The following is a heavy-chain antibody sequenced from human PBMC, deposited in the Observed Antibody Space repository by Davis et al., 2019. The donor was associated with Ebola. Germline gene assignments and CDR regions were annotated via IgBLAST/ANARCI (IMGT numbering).Heavy chain of an antibody. D-gene: IGHD6-13*01. J-gene: IGHJ5*02. CDR1: GYTFTDYY. CDR3: MRGLAADMWFDP. V-gene: IGHV1-2*06. Sequence: ASVKVSCKASGYTFTDYYLHWVRQAPGQGLEWVGRTNPNTGSTQYAQKFQGRVTMTRDTSISTTYMELNGLRADDTAVYYCMRGLAADMWFDPWGQGTLVTVSS. CDR2: TNPNTGST.